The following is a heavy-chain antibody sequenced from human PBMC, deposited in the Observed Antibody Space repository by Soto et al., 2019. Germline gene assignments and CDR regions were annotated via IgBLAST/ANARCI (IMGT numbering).Heavy chain of an antibody. J-gene: IGHJ4*02. D-gene: IGHD6-19*01. CDR2: IIPIYGTA. CDR3: AGVLGRWLVSYYFDY. V-gene: IGHV1-69*05. Sequence: SVKVSCKASGGTFSSYAISWVRQAPGQGLEWMGGIIPIYGTANYAQNFQGRGTMTTDASTSKAYMELRSLRSDDTAVYYCAGVLGRWLVSYYFDYWGQGTLVTVSS. CDR1: GGTFSSYA.